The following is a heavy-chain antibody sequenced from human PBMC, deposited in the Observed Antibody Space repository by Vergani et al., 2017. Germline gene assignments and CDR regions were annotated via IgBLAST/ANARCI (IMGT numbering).Heavy chain of an antibody. CDR2: IFPSGNS. J-gene: IGHJ6*03. CDR1: GASVNSYY. D-gene: IGHD3-16*02. CDR3: ARASLRALVGYYYYMDV. Sequence: QVKLQESGPGLVKPSETLSLTCTVSGASVNSYYWSWIRQPPGKGPEWIGYIFPSGNSDYNPSLTNRVSISLDKSKNQFSLWVNSVTAADTAVYFCARASLRALVGYYYYMDVWGKGKTVVVSS. V-gene: IGHV4-4*09.